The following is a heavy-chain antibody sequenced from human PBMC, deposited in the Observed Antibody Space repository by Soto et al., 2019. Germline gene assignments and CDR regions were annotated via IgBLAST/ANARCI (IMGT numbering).Heavy chain of an antibody. J-gene: IGHJ3*02. CDR1: GCTFSSYA. V-gene: IGHV1-69*13. CDR2: IIPIFGTA. CDR3: ARAPTYDSSGHYSDTGPNDAFDI. D-gene: IGHD3-22*01. Sequence: SVKVSCKASGCTFSSYAISWVRQAPGQGLEWMGGIIPIFGTANYAQKFQGRVTITADESTSTAYMELSSLRSEDTAVYYCARAPTYDSSGHYSDTGPNDAFDIWGQGTMVTVSS.